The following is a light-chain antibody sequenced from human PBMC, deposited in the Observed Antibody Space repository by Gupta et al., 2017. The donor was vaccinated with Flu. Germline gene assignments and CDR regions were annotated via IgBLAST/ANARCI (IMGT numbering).Light chain of an antibody. Sequence: QSALTQPASVSGSPGQSITVPCTGTSSDIGGYNYVSWYLQCPGKAPKLMVYEVTHRPSGVSNRFSGSKSGNTASLTISGLQAEDEGDYYCSSFTSSNPLVFGTGTTVTVL. V-gene: IGLV2-14*01. CDR2: EVT. CDR3: SSFTSSNPLV. CDR1: SSDIGGYNY. J-gene: IGLJ1*01.